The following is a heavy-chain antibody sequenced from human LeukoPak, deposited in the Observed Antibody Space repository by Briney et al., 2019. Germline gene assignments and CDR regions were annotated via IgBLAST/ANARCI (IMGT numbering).Heavy chain of an antibody. D-gene: IGHD5-18*01. CDR3: AKGRGYSYGYLADY. CDR2: INWNSGSI. Sequence: PGGSLRLSCAASGFTFDDYAMHWVRQAPGKGLECVSGINWNSGSIGYADSVKGRFTISRDNAKNSLYLQMNSLRAEDTALYYCAKGRGYSYGYLADYWGQGTLVTVSS. V-gene: IGHV3-9*01. CDR1: GFTFDDYA. J-gene: IGHJ4*02.